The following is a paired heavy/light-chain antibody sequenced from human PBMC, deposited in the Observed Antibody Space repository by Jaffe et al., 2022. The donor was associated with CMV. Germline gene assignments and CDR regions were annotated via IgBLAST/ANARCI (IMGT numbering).Heavy chain of an antibody. V-gene: IGHV4-59*01. CDR1: GGSISRYY. Sequence: QVHLQESGPGLVKPSETLTLTCIVSGGSISRYYWNWIRQPPGKGLEWIGYIYYSGSILYNPSLNSRLTISVDTSKNQFSLKLTSVTAADTAVYYCARDTGKYYDSRGYRDAYDIWGQGTMVTVSS. CDR2: IYYSGSI. CDR3: ARDTGKYYDSRGYRDAYDI. J-gene: IGHJ3*02. D-gene: IGHD3-22*01.
Light chain of an antibody. V-gene: IGLV3-19*01. CDR1: SLRNFH. J-gene: IGLJ2*01. CDR2: GNT. CDR3: HSRGSSGNHLI. Sequence: SSELTQDPAVSVALGQTVRIACQGDSLRNFHVNWYQQKPGQSPVLVIYGNTNRPSGIPDRFSGSSSENTASLTITGAQAEDEADYYCHSRGSSGNHLIFGGGTKLTVL.